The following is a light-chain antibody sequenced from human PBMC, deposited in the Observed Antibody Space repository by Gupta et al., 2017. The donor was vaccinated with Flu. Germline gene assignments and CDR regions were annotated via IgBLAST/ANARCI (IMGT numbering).Light chain of an antibody. Sequence: ERVIMTCRASQSISSYLHWYQQKPGKAPKRLIYAASSLQSGVPPRFSGSGSGTDFTLTISSLQPEDFATYVCLQTYSSSPETFGGGTRVEIK. CDR2: AAS. V-gene: IGKV1-39*01. CDR3: LQTYSSSPET. CDR1: QSISSY. J-gene: IGKJ4*01.